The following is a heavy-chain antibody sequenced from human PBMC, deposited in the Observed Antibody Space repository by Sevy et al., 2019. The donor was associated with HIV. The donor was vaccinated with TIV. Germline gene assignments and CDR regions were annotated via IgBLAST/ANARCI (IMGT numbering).Heavy chain of an antibody. CDR3: TTIGLYSYGYSAVFDY. CDR1: GFTFSNAW. CDR2: IKSKTDGGTT. D-gene: IGHD5-18*01. J-gene: IGHJ4*02. V-gene: IGHV3-15*07. Sequence: GGSLRLSCVASGFTFSNAWMNWVRQAPGKGLEWVGRIKSKTDGGTTDYATPVKGRFTISRDDSKNTLYLQMNSLKTEDTAVYYCTTIGLYSYGYSAVFDYWGQGTLVTVSS.